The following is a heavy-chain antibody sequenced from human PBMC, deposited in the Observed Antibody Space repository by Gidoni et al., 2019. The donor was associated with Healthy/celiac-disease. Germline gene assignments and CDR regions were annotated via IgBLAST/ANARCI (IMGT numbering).Heavy chain of an antibody. J-gene: IGHJ4*02. CDR3: AKDMFDSDEGVVDRGFDY. D-gene: IGHD2-15*01. CDR1: GFTFSSYG. Sequence: QVQLVESGGGVVQPGRSLRLSCAASGFTFSSYGMHWVRQAPGKGLEWVAVISYDGSNKYYADSVKGRFTISRDNSKNTLYLQMNSLRAEDTAVYYCAKDMFDSDEGVVDRGFDYWGQGTLVTVSS. V-gene: IGHV3-30*18. CDR2: ISYDGSNK.